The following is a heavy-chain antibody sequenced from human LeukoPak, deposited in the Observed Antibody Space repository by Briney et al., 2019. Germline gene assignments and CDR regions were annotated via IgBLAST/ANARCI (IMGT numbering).Heavy chain of an antibody. CDR2: IKQDESEK. D-gene: IGHD6-19*01. CDR1: GFTLSRYW. V-gene: IGHV3-7*01. CDR3: ARGARDLGYSSGWYFFRYYYYYMDV. Sequence: GGSLRLSCAASGFTLSRYWMSWVRQAPGEGPEWVANIKQDESEKDYADSVKGRFTISRDNAKNSLYLQMNSLRAEDTAVYYCARGARDLGYSSGWYFFRYYYYYMDVWGKGTTVTVSS. J-gene: IGHJ6*03.